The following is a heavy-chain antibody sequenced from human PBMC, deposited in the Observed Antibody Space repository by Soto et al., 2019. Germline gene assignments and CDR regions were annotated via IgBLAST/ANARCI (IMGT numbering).Heavy chain of an antibody. CDR3: AHRPSYCSGGSCYSGFDY. Sequence: QIPLKESGPSLVKPTQTLTLTCTFSGFSLSTSGVAVGWFRQPPGKALEWLALIYLDDDKRYSPSLKSRLTITKHTSKHQVVLTMTNMDTVDTATYYCAHRPSYCSGGSCYSGFDYWGQGTLVTVSS. J-gene: IGHJ4*02. D-gene: IGHD2-15*01. V-gene: IGHV2-5*02. CDR2: IYLDDDK. CDR1: GFSLSTSGVA.